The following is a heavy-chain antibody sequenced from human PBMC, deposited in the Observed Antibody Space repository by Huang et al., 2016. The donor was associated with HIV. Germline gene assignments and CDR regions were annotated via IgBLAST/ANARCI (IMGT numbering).Heavy chain of an antibody. CDR1: GSTFTNYD. Sequence: QIQLAQSGAEVKKPGASVQVSCKASGSTFTNYDINWVRQASGQGLEWRGWMNPKSGNVCYTKKFQGRVAILRNSSINTSYLEVTSLTSEDTAVYYCARGFGINYNHEAFDVWGQGTMVTVSS. J-gene: IGHJ3*01. CDR2: MNPKSGNV. CDR3: ARGFGINYNHEAFDV. V-gene: IGHV1-8*01. D-gene: IGHD3-10*01.